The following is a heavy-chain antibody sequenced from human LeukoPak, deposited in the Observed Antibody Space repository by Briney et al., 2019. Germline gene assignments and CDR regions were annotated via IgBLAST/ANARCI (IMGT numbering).Heavy chain of an antibody. CDR3: AKRVSTYGGVLAPDFDY. V-gene: IGHV3-23*01. CDR1: GFTFSSYG. D-gene: IGHD3-16*02. CDR2: ISGSGGNT. Sequence: GGSLRLSCAASGFTFSSYGMSWVRQAPGKGPEWVSVISGSGGNTYYADSVKGRFAISRDNSKNTLYLQMNSLRAEDTAVYYCAKRVSTYGGVLAPDFDYWGQGTLVTVSS. J-gene: IGHJ4*02.